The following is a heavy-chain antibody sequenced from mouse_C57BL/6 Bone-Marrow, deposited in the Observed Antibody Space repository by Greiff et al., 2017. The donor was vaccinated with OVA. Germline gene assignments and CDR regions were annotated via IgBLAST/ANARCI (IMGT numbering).Heavy chain of an antibody. CDR3: ASFFTARATREVYYAMDY. D-gene: IGHD3-1*01. CDR1: GYTFTSYW. J-gene: IGHJ4*01. CDR2: IHPNSGST. Sequence: QVQLQQPGAELVKPGASVKLSCKASGYTFTSYWMHWVKQRPGQGLEWIGMIHPNSGSTNYNEKFKSKATLTVDKSSSTAYMQLSSLTSEDSAVYYFASFFTARATREVYYAMDYWGQGTSVTVSS. V-gene: IGHV1-64*01.